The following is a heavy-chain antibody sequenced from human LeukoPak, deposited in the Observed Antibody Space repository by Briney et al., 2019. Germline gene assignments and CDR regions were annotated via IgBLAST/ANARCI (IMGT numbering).Heavy chain of an antibody. CDR3: AKLKRIARLIIAVAPFDY. CDR1: GFTPSTYA. Sequence: GRSLRLSCAASGFTPSTYAVNCVRQAPGEGLEWESTIRGSGGSTYYADSVKGPFTISRDNSKSTLYLQMNSLRAEDTAVYYCAKLKRIARLIIAVAPFDYWGQGTLVTVSS. J-gene: IGHJ4*02. D-gene: IGHD6-19*01. CDR2: IRGSGGST. V-gene: IGHV3-23*01.